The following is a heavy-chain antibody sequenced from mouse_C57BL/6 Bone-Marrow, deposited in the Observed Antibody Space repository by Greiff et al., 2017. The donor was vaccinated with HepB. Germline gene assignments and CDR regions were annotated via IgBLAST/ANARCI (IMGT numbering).Heavy chain of an antibody. CDR1: GYAFSSSW. Sequence: VKLMESGPELVKPGASVKISCKASGYAFSSSWMNWVKQRPGKGLEWIGRIYPGDGDTNYNGKFKGKATLTADKSSSTAYMQLSSLTSEDSAVYFCAHYYGSSYWYFDVWGTGTTVTVSS. V-gene: IGHV1-82*01. CDR2: IYPGDGDT. D-gene: IGHD1-1*01. CDR3: AHYYGSSYWYFDV. J-gene: IGHJ1*03.